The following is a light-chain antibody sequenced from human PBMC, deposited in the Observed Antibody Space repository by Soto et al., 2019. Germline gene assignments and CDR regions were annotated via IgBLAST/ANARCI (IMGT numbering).Light chain of an antibody. CDR1: QSLLHSNGYNY. Sequence: DIVMTQSPLSLPVTPGEPASISCRSSQSLLHSNGYNYLDWYLQKPGQPPQLLIYAVSNRFSGVPDRFSGSGSGTDFTLKISRVEAEDVGVYYCMQSIELPRTFGQGTKVDIK. V-gene: IGKV2D-29*01. CDR3: MQSIELPRT. J-gene: IGKJ1*01. CDR2: AVS.